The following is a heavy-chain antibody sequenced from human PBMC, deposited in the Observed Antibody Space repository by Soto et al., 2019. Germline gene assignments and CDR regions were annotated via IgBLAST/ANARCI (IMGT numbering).Heavy chain of an antibody. Sequence: GESLKISCKGSGYSFPSYWIGWVRQMPGKGLEWMGIIYPGDSDTRYSPSFQGQVTISADKSISTAYLQWSSLKASDTAMYYCARTSAAGKYYYGMDVWGQGTTVTVSS. CDR1: GYSFPSYW. J-gene: IGHJ6*02. D-gene: IGHD6-13*01. CDR3: ARTSAAGKYYYGMDV. CDR2: IYPGDSDT. V-gene: IGHV5-51*01.